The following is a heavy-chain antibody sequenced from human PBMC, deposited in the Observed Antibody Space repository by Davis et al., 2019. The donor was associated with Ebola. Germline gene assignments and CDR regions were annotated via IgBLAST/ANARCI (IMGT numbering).Heavy chain of an antibody. CDR3: ARSGYCSSTSCLLMGGYYYYMDV. J-gene: IGHJ6*03. V-gene: IGHV4/OR15-8*01. D-gene: IGHD2-2*01. CDR2: IYHSGST. Sequence: ESLKISCAASGFTFSSYAMSWVRQPPGKGLEWIGEIYHSGSTNYNPSLKSRVTISVDKSKNQFSLKLSSVTAADTAVYYCARSGYCSSTSCLLMGGYYYYMDVWGKGTTVTVSS. CDR1: GFTFSSYAM.